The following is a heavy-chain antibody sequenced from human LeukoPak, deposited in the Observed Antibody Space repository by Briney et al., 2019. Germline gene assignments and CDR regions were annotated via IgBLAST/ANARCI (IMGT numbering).Heavy chain of an antibody. CDR3: ARGLDGYNYNY. CDR2: INHSGST. CDR1: GGSISSSSYY. D-gene: IGHD5-24*01. Sequence: KASETLSLTCTASGGSISSSSYYWGWIRQSPGKGLEWIGEINHSGSTHYNPSLKSRVTLSVDTSKNQFSLRLSSVTAADTAVYYCARGLDGYNYNYWGQGTLVTVSS. V-gene: IGHV4-39*07. J-gene: IGHJ4*02.